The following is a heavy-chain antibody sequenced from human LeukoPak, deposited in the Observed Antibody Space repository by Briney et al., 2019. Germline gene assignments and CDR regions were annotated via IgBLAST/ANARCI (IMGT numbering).Heavy chain of an antibody. CDR1: GGSISSYY. CDR3: ASPPYSSDWYYFDY. D-gene: IGHD6-19*01. V-gene: IGHV4-59*08. J-gene: IGHJ4*02. Sequence: SETLSLTCTVSGGSISSYYWSWIRQPPGKGLEWIGYIYYSGSTNYNPSLKSRVTISVDTSKNQFSLKLSSVTAADTAVYYCASPPYSSDWYYFDYWGQGTLVTVSS. CDR2: IYYSGST.